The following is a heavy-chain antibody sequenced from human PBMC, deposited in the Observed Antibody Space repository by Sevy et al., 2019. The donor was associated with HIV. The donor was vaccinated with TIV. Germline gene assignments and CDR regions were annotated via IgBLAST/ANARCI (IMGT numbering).Heavy chain of an antibody. J-gene: IGHJ2*01. Sequence: SETLSLTCSVSGGSISSGNCYWSWIRQHPGKGLEWIGYIHYSGSTNYNPSLKSRVTISIDTSKNQFSLKLSSVTAADTAVYYCARSESYATTLDLWGRGTLVTVSS. CDR1: GGSISSGNCY. CDR2: IHYSGST. CDR3: ARSESYATTLDL. D-gene: IGHD2-15*01. V-gene: IGHV4-61*01.